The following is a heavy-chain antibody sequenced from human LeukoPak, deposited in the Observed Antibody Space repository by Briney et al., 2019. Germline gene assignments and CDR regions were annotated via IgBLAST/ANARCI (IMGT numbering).Heavy chain of an antibody. CDR2: IYYSGSI. D-gene: IGHD2-2*01. CDR1: GGSISNYY. V-gene: IGHV4-59*01. CDR3: ASDPLKVCGSTRCSNWGYFDY. J-gene: IGHJ4*02. Sequence: SETLSLTCTVSGGSISNYYWSWIRQPPGKGLEWIGYIYYSGSINYNPSLKSRVTISVDTSKNQFSLKLSSVTAADTAVYYCASDPLKVCGSTRCSNWGYFDYWGQGSLVTVSS.